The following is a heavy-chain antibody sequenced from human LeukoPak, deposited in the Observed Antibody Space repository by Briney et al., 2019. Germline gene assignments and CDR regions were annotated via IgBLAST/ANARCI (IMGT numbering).Heavy chain of an antibody. V-gene: IGHV3-23*01. J-gene: IGHJ3*02. CDR1: GFTFSSYA. CDR2: MSGSGGST. CDR3: AKGEGVDTAMVDAFDI. D-gene: IGHD5-18*01. Sequence: GGSLRLSCAASGFTFSSYAMSWIRQAPGKGLEWVSAMSGSGGSTYYAHSVNGRFTIPRDNSKNTLYLQMKSLRAEDTAVYYCAKGEGVDTAMVDAFDIWGQGTMATVSS.